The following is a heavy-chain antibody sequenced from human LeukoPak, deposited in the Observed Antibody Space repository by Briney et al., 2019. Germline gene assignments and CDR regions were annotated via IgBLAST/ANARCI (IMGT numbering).Heavy chain of an antibody. CDR2: IKNKNDGGTT. CDR3: TTVQGGYSYGYPYYYYGMDV. CDR1: GFGFTFVSYN. Sequence: PGGSLRLSCSASGFGFTFVSYNLNWVRQAPGKGLELVGRIKNKNDGGTTDYAATVKGRFTISRDDSKNTLYLQMNSLKTEDTAVYYCTTVQGGYSYGYPYYYYGMDVWGQGTTVTVSS. D-gene: IGHD5-18*01. V-gene: IGHV3-15*01. J-gene: IGHJ6*02.